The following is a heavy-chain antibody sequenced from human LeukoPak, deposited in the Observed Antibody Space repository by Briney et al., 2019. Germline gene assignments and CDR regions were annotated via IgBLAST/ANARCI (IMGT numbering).Heavy chain of an antibody. V-gene: IGHV3-30*02. CDR1: GFTFSSYG. CDR3: AKDPLPDYDILTGPGFDY. J-gene: IGHJ4*02. CDR2: IRYDGSNK. D-gene: IGHD3-9*01. Sequence: GGSLRLSCAASGFTFSSYGMHWVRQAPGKGLEWVAFIRYDGSNKYYADSVKGRFTISRDNSKNTLYLQMNSLRAEDTAVYYCAKDPLPDYDILTGPGFDYWGQGTLVTVSS.